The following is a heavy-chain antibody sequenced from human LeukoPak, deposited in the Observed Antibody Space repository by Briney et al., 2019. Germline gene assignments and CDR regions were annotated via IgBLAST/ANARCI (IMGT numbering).Heavy chain of an antibody. J-gene: IGHJ4*02. CDR1: GGSFSGYY. Sequence: SETLSLTCAVYGGSFSGYYWSWIRQPPGKGLEWIGEINHSGSTNYNPSLKRRVTISVDTSKNQFSPKLSSVTAADTAVYYCARGWRVVTAIFKRPFDYWGQGTLVTVSS. CDR2: INHSGST. CDR3: ARGWRVVTAIFKRPFDY. D-gene: IGHD2-21*02. V-gene: IGHV4-34*01.